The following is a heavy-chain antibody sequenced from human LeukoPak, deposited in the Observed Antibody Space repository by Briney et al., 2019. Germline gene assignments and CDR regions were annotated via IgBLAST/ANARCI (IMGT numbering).Heavy chain of an antibody. J-gene: IGHJ4*02. V-gene: IGHV3-7*01. D-gene: IGHD2-15*01. Sequence: GGSLRLSCVASDFIFSQYWMSWVRQAPGKGLEWVANIRQDGNETYYVDSVKGRFTISRDNAKKSLYLQMNSLRADDTAVHYCGLGGFDCWGQGTLVTVSS. CDR1: DFIFSQYW. CDR3: GLGGFDC. CDR2: IRQDGNET.